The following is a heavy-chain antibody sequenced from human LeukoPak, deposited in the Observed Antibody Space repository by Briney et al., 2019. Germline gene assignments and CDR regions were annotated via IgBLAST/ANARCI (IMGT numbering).Heavy chain of an antibody. J-gene: IGHJ4*02. D-gene: IGHD6-13*01. Sequence: ASVKVSCKASGHTFTSYDINWVRQATGQGLEWMGWMNPNSGNTGYAQKFQGRVTITRNTSISTAYMELSGLRSEDTAVYYCARGLPGSSWAIDYWGQGTLVTVSS. CDR1: GHTFTSYD. CDR3: ARGLPGSSWAIDY. V-gene: IGHV1-8*03. CDR2: MNPNSGNT.